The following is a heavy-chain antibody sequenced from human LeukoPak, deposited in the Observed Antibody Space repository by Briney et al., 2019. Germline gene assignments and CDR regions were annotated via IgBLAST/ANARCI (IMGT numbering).Heavy chain of an antibody. CDR3: AGFDFWSDYYDY. CDR1: GGSFSGYY. Sequence: SESLSLTCAVSGGSFSGYYWNWIRQPPGKGLEWIGEINHSGSTNYNPSLKSRVTISLDTSKNQCSLKLSSVTAADTAVYYCAGFDFWSDYYDYWGQGTLVTVSS. J-gene: IGHJ4*02. CDR2: INHSGST. V-gene: IGHV4-34*01. D-gene: IGHD3-3*01.